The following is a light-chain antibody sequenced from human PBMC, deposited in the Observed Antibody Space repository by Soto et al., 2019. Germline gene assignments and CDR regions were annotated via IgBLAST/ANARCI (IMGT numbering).Light chain of an antibody. J-gene: IGKJ2*01. CDR3: QQSYSTPYT. CDR1: QSISSY. Sequence: DIQMTQSPSSLSASVGDRVTITCRASQSISSYLSWNQQKPGKAPKLLIYAAFSLQSGVPSRFSGSGSGTDFTLTISSLQPEDFATYYCQQSYSTPYTFGQGTKLEIK. V-gene: IGKV1-39*01. CDR2: AAF.